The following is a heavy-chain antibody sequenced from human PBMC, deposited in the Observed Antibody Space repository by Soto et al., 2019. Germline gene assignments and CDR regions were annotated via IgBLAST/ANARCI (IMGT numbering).Heavy chain of an antibody. CDR1: GFTFSSYA. J-gene: IGHJ3*01. V-gene: IGHV3-30-3*01. D-gene: IGHD6-6*01. CDR3: AREVIAAS. CDR2: ISYDGSNK. Sequence: QVQLVESGGGVVQPGRSLRLSCAASGFTFSSYAMHCVRQAPGKGLEWVAVISYDGSNKYYADSVKGRFTISRDNSKNTLYLQMNSLRAEDTAVYYCAREVIAASWGQGTMVTVSS.